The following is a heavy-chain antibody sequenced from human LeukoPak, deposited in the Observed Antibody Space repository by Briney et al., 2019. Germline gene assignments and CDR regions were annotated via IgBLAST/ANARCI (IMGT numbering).Heavy chain of an antibody. CDR1: GCTFSGFY. Sequence: ASVKASCKASGCTFSGFYVHWVRQAPGQGLEWMAWINPQTGATNNAQKFRGRVTMTRDMSISTAYMEVTSLKSDDTAVYYCARGGDDSGLYFAYWGQGSLVTVSS. J-gene: IGHJ4*02. V-gene: IGHV1-2*02. CDR3: ARGGDDSGLYFAY. CDR2: INPQTGAT. D-gene: IGHD3-22*01.